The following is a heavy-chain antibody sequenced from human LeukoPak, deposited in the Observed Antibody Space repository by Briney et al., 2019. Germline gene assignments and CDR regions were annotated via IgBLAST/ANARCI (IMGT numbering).Heavy chain of an antibody. Sequence: ASVKVSCKVSGYTLTELSMHCVRQAPGKGLEWMGGFDPEDGETIYAQKFQGRVTMTEDTSTDTAYMELSSLRSEDTAVYYCATSPYSSGPFDYWGQGTLVTVSS. CDR1: GYTLTELS. CDR2: FDPEDGET. V-gene: IGHV1-24*01. CDR3: ATSPYSSGPFDY. D-gene: IGHD6-19*01. J-gene: IGHJ4*02.